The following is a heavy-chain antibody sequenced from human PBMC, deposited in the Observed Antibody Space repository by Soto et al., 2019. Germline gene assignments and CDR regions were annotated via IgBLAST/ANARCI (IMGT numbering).Heavy chain of an antibody. J-gene: IGHJ4*02. V-gene: IGHV3-21*01. CDR1: GFTFSSYS. CDR2: ISGGSSYI. CDR3: ARAKIFDY. Sequence: EVQLVESGGGLVKPGGSLRLSCAASGFTFSSYSMNWVRQAPGKGLEWVSSISGGSSYIYYSDSVKGRFTISRDNAKNSLYLQMNSLRAEDTAVYSCARAKIFDYWGQGTLVTVSS.